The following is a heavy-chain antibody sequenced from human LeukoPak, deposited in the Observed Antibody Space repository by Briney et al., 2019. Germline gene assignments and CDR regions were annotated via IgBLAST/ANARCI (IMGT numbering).Heavy chain of an antibody. Sequence: ASVKVSCKASGYTFTSYYMYWVRQAPGQGLEWMGIINPSGGSTSYAQKFQGRVTMTRDTSTSTVYMELSSLRSEDTAVYYCARGFDFWSGQAYAFDYWGQGTLVTVSS. CDR1: GYTFTSYY. J-gene: IGHJ4*02. D-gene: IGHD3-3*01. CDR3: ARGFDFWSGQAYAFDY. V-gene: IGHV1-46*01. CDR2: INPSGGST.